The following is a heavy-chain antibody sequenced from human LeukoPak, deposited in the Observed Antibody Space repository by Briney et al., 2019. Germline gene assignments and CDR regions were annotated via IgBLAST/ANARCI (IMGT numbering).Heavy chain of an antibody. V-gene: IGHV4-61*02. CDR2: LYTSGTT. D-gene: IGHD6-6*01. J-gene: IGHJ6*03. CDR3: ARGESSSSPLYYYYYYMDV. Sequence: PSQTLSLICTVSGGSISSGSYYWSWIRQPAGKGLEWIGRLYTSGTTNYNPSLKSRVTISVDTSKNQFSLKLSSVTAADTAVYYCARGESSSSPLYYYYYYMDVWGKGTTVTVSS. CDR1: GGSISSGSYY.